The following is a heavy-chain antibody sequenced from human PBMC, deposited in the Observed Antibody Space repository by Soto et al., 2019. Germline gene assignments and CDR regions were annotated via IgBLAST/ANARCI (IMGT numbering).Heavy chain of an antibody. D-gene: IGHD5-18*01. CDR3: ARALIQLWPHYYYGMDV. J-gene: IGHJ6*02. CDR2: INHSGST. Sequence: QVQLQQWGAGLLKPSETLSLTCSVYGGSFRDYYWSWIRQSPGKGLEWIGEINHSGSTKYNPSLKNRVTISVDTSKNQFSLKVSSVTAADTAVYYCARALIQLWPHYYYGMDVWGQGTTVTVSS. CDR1: GGSFRDYY. V-gene: IGHV4-34*01.